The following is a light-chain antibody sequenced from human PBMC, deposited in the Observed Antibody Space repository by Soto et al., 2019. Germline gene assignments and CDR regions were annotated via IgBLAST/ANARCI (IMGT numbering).Light chain of an antibody. J-gene: IGLJ2*01. CDR1: SGSIASNY. V-gene: IGLV6-57*04. CDR2: EDN. CDR3: QSYHSGNVV. Sequence: NFMLTQPHSVSESPGKTVTISCTRSSGSIASNYVQWYQQRPGSAPTPVIYEDNERPSGVPDRFSGSIDSSSSSASLTIPGLKTDDEADYYCQSYHSGNVVFGGGTKLTVL.